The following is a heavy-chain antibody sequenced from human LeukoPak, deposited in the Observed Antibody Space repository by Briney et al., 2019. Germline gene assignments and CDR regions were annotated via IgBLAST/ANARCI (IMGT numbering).Heavy chain of an antibody. D-gene: IGHD6-13*01. V-gene: IGHV1-46*01. CDR1: GYTFTSYY. CDR3: AIDLYSSSWGGWIVNAFDI. CDR2: INPSGGST. Sequence: ASVKVSCKASGYTFTSYYMHWVRQTPGQGLEWMGRINPSGGSTSYAQKYQGRVTITADESTSTAYMELSSLRSEDTAVYYCAIDLYSSSWGGWIVNAFDIWGQGTMVTVSS. J-gene: IGHJ3*02.